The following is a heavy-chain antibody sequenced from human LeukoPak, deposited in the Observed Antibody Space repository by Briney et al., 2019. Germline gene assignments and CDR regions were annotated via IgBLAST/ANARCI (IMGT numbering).Heavy chain of an antibody. D-gene: IGHD3-10*01. V-gene: IGHV3-23*01. Sequence: GGSLRLSCAASGFTFSNTWMNWVRQAPGKGLEWVSGISGNDGSTYYADSVKGRFTISRDNSKDTLYLQMNSLRAEDTAVYYCAKRSRRLTIVRGVPREDVWGQGTTVTVSS. CDR2: ISGNDGST. CDR3: AKRSRRLTIVRGVPREDV. CDR1: GFTFSNTW. J-gene: IGHJ6*02.